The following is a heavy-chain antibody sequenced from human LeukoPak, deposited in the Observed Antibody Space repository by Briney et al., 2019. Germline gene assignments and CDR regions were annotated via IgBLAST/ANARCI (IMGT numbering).Heavy chain of an antibody. V-gene: IGHV3-7*01. J-gene: IGHJ4*02. Sequence: GGSLRLSCAASGFTFSMYWMSWVRQAPGKGPEWVANIKVDGSEIYYVDSVKGRFTISRDNAKNSLYLQMNSLRAEDTAVYYCTRDSARRITGTTGYWGQGTLVTVSS. CDR1: GFTFSMYW. D-gene: IGHD1-7*01. CDR2: IKVDGSEI. CDR3: TRDSARRITGTTGY.